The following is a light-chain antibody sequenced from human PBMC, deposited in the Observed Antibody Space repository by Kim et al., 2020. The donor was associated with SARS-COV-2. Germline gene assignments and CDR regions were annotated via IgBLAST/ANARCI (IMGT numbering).Light chain of an antibody. CDR1: QSVGTS. CDR2: EAS. V-gene: IGKV3-11*01. CDR3: LQRSGWPYT. Sequence: ETVLTQSPATLSLSPGGGATLSCRASQSVGTSIAWYQQIPSQAPRLLIYEASNRATGIPARFSGSGSGTDFTLTISSLEPEDFAVYFCLQRSGWPYTFGQGTKLDI. J-gene: IGKJ2*01.